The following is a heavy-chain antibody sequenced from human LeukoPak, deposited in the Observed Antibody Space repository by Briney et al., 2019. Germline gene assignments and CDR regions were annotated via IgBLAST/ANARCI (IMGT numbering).Heavy chain of an antibody. J-gene: IGHJ5*02. V-gene: IGHV1-69*05. Sequence: AASVKVSCKASGGTFSSYAISWVRQAPGQGLEWMGGIIPIFGTANYAQKFQGRVTITTDESTSTAYMELSSLRSEDTAVYYCAREERYSRNINLFDPWGQGTLVTVSS. CDR2: IIPIFGTA. CDR1: GGTFSSYA. D-gene: IGHD6-13*01. CDR3: AREERYSRNINLFDP.